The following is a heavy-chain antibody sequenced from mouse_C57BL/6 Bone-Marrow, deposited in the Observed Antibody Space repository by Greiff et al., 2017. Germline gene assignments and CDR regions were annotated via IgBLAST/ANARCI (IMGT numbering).Heavy chain of an antibody. V-gene: IGHV1-55*01. D-gene: IGHD2-3*01. Sequence: QVQLQQPGAELVKPGASVKMSCKASGYTFTSYWITWVKQRPGQGLEWIGDIYPGSGSTNYNEKFKSKATLTVDTSSSTAYMQLSSLTSEDSAVYYCARSRWLLRPSYWYFDVWGTGTTVTVSS. J-gene: IGHJ1*03. CDR1: GYTFTSYW. CDR3: ARSRWLLRPSYWYFDV. CDR2: IYPGSGST.